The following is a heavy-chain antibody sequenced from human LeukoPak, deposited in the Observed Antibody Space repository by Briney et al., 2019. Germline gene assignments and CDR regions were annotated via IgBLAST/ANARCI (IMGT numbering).Heavy chain of an antibody. Sequence: PSETLSLTCTGSGGSISSYYWSWIRQPPGNGLEWIGAIYYSGSTNYNPSRKSRVTISVDTSKTQFSLKLSSVTAADTAVYYCARVGSGGYYSRPGYWGQGDPFTVSS. J-gene: IGHJ4*02. V-gene: IGHV4-59*01. D-gene: IGHD1-26*01. CDR3: ARVGSGGYYSRPGY. CDR1: GGSISSYY. CDR2: IYYSGST.